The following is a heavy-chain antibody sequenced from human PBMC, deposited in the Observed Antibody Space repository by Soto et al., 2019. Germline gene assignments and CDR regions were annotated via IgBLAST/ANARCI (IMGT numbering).Heavy chain of an antibody. D-gene: IGHD2-2*02. Sequence: QVQLQQWGAGLLKPSETLSLTCAVYGGSFSGYYWTWIRQPPGTGLEWIGEINHSGSTNYNPSLKRRFTISFDTSKNQISLKLTSVTPADTAVYYCARDKIPGLFDYWGQATLVTVSS. CDR3: ARDKIPGLFDY. CDR2: INHSGST. CDR1: GGSFSGYY. J-gene: IGHJ4*02. V-gene: IGHV4-34*01.